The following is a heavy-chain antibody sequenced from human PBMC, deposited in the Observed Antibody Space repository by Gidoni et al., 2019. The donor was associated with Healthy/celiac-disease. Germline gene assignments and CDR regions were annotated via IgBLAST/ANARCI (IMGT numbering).Heavy chain of an antibody. J-gene: IGHJ6*02. CDR1: GFTLSSYS. D-gene: IGHD3-22*01. CDR3: ARVARVVVSYGMDV. V-gene: IGHV3-48*02. CDR2: ISSSGSTI. Sequence: EVQLVESGGGLVQPGGSLRPPCAASGFTLSSYSMNCVRQAPGKGLEWVSYISSSGSTIYYADSVKGRFTISRDNAKNSLYLQMNSLRDEDTAVYYCARVARVVVSYGMDVWGQGTTVTVSS.